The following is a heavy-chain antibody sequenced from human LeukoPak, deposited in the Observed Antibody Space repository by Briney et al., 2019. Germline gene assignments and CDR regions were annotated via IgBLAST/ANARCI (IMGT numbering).Heavy chain of an antibody. Sequence: LGTLSPTCTVSGGSLSSYYWGWVREPPGEGLEWIGYIFDRGNTNYNPSLKSRVTISLDTSKNQFSLKLNSMTAADTAVYYCARGADDIDAFDIWGQGTMVTVSS. D-gene: IGHD3-9*01. CDR2: IFDRGNT. V-gene: IGHV4-59*01. J-gene: IGHJ3*02. CDR1: GGSLSSYY. CDR3: ARGADDIDAFDI.